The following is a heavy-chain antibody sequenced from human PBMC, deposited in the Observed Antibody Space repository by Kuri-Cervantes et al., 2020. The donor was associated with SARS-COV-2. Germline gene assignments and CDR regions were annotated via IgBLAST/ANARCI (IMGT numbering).Heavy chain of an antibody. Sequence: GGSLRLSCAASGFTFSDYSMNWVRQAPEKGLEWVSYIGSSSSIIYYADSMKGRFTISRDNAKNSLSLQMNSLRAEDTAVYYCARERYYSGRYGMDVWGQGTTVTVSS. CDR2: IGSSSSII. V-gene: IGHV3-48*01. CDR1: GFTFSDYS. J-gene: IGHJ6*02. D-gene: IGHD3-10*01. CDR3: ARERYYSGRYGMDV.